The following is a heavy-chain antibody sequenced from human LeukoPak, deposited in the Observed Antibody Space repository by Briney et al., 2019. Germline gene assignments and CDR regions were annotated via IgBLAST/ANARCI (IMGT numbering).Heavy chain of an antibody. CDR1: GFTFSDYY. CDR2: IKEDGSEK. J-gene: IGHJ6*03. CDR3: ARSFYGHDPYYCYMDV. Sequence: GGSLRLSCAASGFTFSDYYMSWIRQAPGKGLEWVATIKEDGSEKYYVDSVKGRFTISRENAKNSLYLQMNSLRAEDTAVYYCARSFYGHDPYYCYMDVWGKGTTVTVSS. D-gene: IGHD2-2*01. V-gene: IGHV3-7*01.